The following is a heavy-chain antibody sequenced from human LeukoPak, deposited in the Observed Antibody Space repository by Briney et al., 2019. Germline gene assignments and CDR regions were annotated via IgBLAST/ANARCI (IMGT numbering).Heavy chain of an antibody. V-gene: IGHV3-74*01. CDR3: ARLIVGDLPPY. Sequence: GGSLRLSCAASGFTFSSYWMHWVRQAPGKGLVWVSRINSDGSAISYADSVKGRFTISRDNAKNTLYLQMNSLRAEDTAVYYCARLIVGDLPPYWGQGTLVTVSS. J-gene: IGHJ4*02. CDR1: GFTFSSYW. D-gene: IGHD3-22*01. CDR2: INSDGSAI.